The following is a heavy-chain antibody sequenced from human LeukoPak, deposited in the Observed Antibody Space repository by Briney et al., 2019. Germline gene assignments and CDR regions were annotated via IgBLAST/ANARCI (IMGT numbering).Heavy chain of an antibody. D-gene: IGHD1-26*01. V-gene: IGHV5-51*01. CDR3: ARYDGGATADF. J-gene: IGHJ4*02. CDR2: VFPADSDT. Sequence: GESLKISCKVSGYSLNNYWIAWVRQMPGKGLEWMGIVFPADSDTRYSPSFQGQVTISAGKSINTAYLQWSGLKASDTATYYCARYDGGATADFWGQGTLVTVSS. CDR1: GYSLNNYW.